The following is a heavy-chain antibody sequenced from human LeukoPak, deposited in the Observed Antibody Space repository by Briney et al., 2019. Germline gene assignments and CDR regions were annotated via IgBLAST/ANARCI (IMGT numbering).Heavy chain of an antibody. D-gene: IGHD1-26*01. CDR2: IYTSGST. V-gene: IGHV4-61*02. Sequence: PSQTLSLTCTVSGGSISSGSYYWSWIRQPAGKGLEWIGRIYTSGSTNYNPSLKSRVTISVDTSKNQFSLKLSSVTAADTAVYYCARDRGLGWELLSLLDYWGQGTLVTVSS. CDR1: GGSISSGSYY. CDR3: ARDRGLGWELLSLLDY. J-gene: IGHJ4*02.